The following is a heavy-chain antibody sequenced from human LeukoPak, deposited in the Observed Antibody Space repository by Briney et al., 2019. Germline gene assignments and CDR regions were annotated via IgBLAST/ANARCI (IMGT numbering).Heavy chain of an antibody. Sequence: ASVKVSCKASGGTFSSYAISWVRQAPGQGLEWMGGIIPIFGTANYAQKFQGRVTITADESTSTAYMELSSLRSEDTAVYYCARELAAAGMGFDPWGQGTLVTVSS. D-gene: IGHD6-13*01. J-gene: IGHJ5*02. CDR1: GGTFSSYA. V-gene: IGHV1-69*13. CDR3: ARELAAAGMGFDP. CDR2: IIPIFGTA.